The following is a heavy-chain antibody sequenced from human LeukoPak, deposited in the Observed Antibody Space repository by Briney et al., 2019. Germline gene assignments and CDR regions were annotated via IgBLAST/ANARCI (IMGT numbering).Heavy chain of an antibody. CDR1: GFTFSSYA. CDR2: ISGSGGST. Sequence: GGSLRLSCAASGFTFSSYAMSWVRQAPGKGLEWVSAISGSGGSTYYADSVKGRFTISRDNSKNTLYLQMNSLRAEDTAVYYCAISGDSSGYLFGKTPSPAQTWGQGTLVTVSS. D-gene: IGHD3-22*01. J-gene: IGHJ5*02. V-gene: IGHV3-23*01. CDR3: AISGDSSGYLFGKTPSPAQT.